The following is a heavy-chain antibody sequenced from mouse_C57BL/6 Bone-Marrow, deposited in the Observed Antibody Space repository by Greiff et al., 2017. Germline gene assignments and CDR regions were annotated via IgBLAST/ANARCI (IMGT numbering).Heavy chain of an antibody. CDR3: ARDNYDYVASYAMDR. CDR2: IYPGSGST. V-gene: IGHV1-55*01. J-gene: IGHJ4*01. CDR1: GYTFPSYW. D-gene: IGHD2-4*01. Sequence: QVQLQQPRAELVKPGASVKISCKASGYTFPSYWITWVKQRPGQGLEWIGDIYPGSGSTNYNEKFKSKATLTVDTSSSTAYMQLSSLTSEDSAVYFCARDNYDYVASYAMDRSGQRTPATISS.